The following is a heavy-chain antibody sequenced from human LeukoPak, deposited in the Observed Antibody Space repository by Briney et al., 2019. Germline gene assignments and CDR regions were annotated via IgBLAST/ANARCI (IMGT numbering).Heavy chain of an antibody. CDR1: GGSISSSSYY. J-gene: IGHJ5*02. D-gene: IGHD3-9*01. V-gene: IGHV4-39*07. Sequence: SETLSLTCTVSGGSISSSSYYWGWIRQPPGKGLEWIGSIYYSGSTYYNPSLKSRVTISVDTSKNQFSLKLSSVTAADTAVYYCARGARQLRYFDRVGNWFDPWGQGTLVTVSS. CDR2: IYYSGST. CDR3: ARGARQLRYFDRVGNWFDP.